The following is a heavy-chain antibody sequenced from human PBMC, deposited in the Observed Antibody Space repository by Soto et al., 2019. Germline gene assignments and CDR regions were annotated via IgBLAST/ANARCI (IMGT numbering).Heavy chain of an antibody. V-gene: IGHV6-1*01. D-gene: IGHD6-13*01. J-gene: IGHJ5*02. CDR3: ARGPYRSSWYEVGWFDP. CDR1: GDSVSSNSAA. CDR2: TYYRSKWYN. Sequence: QVQLQQSGPGLVKPSQTLSLTCAISGDSVSSNSAAWNWIRQSPSRGLEWLGRTYYRSKWYNDYAVSVKGRRTHTPDTSKNQCSRQPNSVTPTATAVYSCARGPYRSSWYEVGWFDPWGQGTLVTVSS.